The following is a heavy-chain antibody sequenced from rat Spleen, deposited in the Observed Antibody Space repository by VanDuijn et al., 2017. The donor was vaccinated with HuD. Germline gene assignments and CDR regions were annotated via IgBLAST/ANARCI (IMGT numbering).Heavy chain of an antibody. CDR1: EFTFSNYY. Sequence: EVQLVESGGGLVQPGRSLKLSCAASEFTFSNYYMAWVRQAPKKGLEWVATISTSGARTYYPDSVKGRFTISRDNAKSTLYLQMDSLRSEDTATYYCARDYPGITRFDYWGQGVMVTVSS. CDR3: ARDYPGITRFDY. V-gene: IGHV5-25*01. CDR2: ISTSGART. J-gene: IGHJ2*01. D-gene: IGHD1-4*01.